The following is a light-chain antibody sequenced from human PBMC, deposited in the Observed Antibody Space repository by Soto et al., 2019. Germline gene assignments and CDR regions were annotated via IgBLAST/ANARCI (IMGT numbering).Light chain of an antibody. V-gene: IGKV1-9*01. CDR1: PAIASF. CDR3: QQLNGSPWT. CDR2: GAS. Sequence: IQLTQSPSSLSESVGDRVTITCRASPAIASFLAWYQQKPGTAPKLLIYGASTLQSGVPSRFSGSRSGTDYTLTIASLQPEDFATYYCQQLNGSPWTFGQGTKVEIK. J-gene: IGKJ1*01.